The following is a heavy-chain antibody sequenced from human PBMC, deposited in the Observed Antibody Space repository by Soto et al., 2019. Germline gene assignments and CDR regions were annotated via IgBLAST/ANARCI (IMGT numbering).Heavy chain of an antibody. CDR1: GGSFSGYY. J-gene: IGHJ4*02. CDR3: AREVAVAGTTRYFDY. Sequence: QVQLQQWGAGLLKPSETLSLTCAVYGGSFSGYYWSWIRQPPGKGLEWIGEINHSGSTNYNPSLQSRVTISVDTSKNQFSLKLSSVTAADTAVYYCAREVAVAGTTRYFDYWGQGTLVTVSS. CDR2: INHSGST. D-gene: IGHD6-19*01. V-gene: IGHV4-34*01.